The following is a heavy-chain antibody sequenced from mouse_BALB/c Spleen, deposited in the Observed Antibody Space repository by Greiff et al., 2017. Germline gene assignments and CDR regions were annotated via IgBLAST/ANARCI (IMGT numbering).Heavy chain of an antibody. J-gene: IGHJ1*01. D-gene: IGHD2-3*01. CDR1: GFSLTSYG. CDR3: ARGGGYYVPYFDV. V-gene: IGHV2-9*02. Sequence: VQLVESGPGLVAPSQSLSITCTVSGFSLTSYGVHWVRQPPGKGLEWLGVIWAGGSTNYNSALMSRLSISKDNSKSQVFLKMNSLQTDDTAMYYCARGGGYYVPYFDVWGAGTTVTVSS. CDR2: IWAGGST.